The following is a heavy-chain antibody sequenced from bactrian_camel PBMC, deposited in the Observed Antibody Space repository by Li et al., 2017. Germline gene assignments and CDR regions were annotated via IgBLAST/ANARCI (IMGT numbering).Heavy chain of an antibody. Sequence: QLVESGGGSVQAGGSLRLSCAASGDSYGVYRCMGWFRQAPGTGREGVAGLTSYGSATYADSVKGRFTISRDNAKSTLYLQMNTLKPEDTATYYCATGTSCSATMMSSFRPGYWGQGTQVTVS. V-gene: IGHV3S53*01. CDR3: ATGTSCSATMMSSFRPGY. J-gene: IGHJ6*01. CDR1: GDSYGVYR. D-gene: IGHD4*01. CDR2: LTSYGSA.